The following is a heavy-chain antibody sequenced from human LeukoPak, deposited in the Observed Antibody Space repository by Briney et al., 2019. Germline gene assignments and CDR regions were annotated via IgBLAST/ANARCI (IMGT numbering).Heavy chain of an antibody. CDR3: ARTYSSSCSVDY. J-gene: IGHJ4*02. D-gene: IGHD6-13*01. CDR2: ISSSGSTI. CDR1: GFTFSSYE. Sequence: GGSLRLSCAASGFTFSSYEMNWVRQAPGKGLEWVSYISSSGSTIYYADSVKGRFTISRDNAKNSLYLQMNSLRAEDTAVYYCARTYSSSCSVDYWGQGTLVTVSS. V-gene: IGHV3-48*03.